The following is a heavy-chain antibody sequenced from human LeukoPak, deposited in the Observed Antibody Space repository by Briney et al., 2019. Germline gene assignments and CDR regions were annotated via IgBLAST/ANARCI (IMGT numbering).Heavy chain of an antibody. CDR3: ARRPVRSPGAYYGMDV. Sequence: GASVKVSCKASGYTFTGYYMHWVRQAPGQGLEWMGWINPNSGGTNYAQKFQGRVTMTRDTSISTAYMELSRLRSDDTAVYYCARRPVRSPGAYYGMDVWGQGTTVTVSS. CDR1: GYTFTGYY. J-gene: IGHJ6*02. D-gene: IGHD3-3*01. V-gene: IGHV1-2*02. CDR2: INPNSGGT.